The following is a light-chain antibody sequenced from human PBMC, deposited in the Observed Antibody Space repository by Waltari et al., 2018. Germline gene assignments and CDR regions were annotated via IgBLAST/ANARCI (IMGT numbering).Light chain of an antibody. CDR2: EVS. J-gene: IGKJ3*01. V-gene: IGKV2-29*02. Sequence: DIVMTQTPLSLSVTPGQPASISCKSSQSLLHSDGKTYLYWYLQQPGQSPQRLIYEVSSRVSGVPDRFSGSGSGTDFTLKISRVEAEDVGVYYCMQGIHLPFTFGPGTKVDIK. CDR1: QSLLHSDGKTY. CDR3: MQGIHLPFT.